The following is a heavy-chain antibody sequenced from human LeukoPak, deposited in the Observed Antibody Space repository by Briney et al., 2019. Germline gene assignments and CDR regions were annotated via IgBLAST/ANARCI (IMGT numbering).Heavy chain of an antibody. CDR1: GFTFSSYG. J-gene: IGHJ6*03. CDR3: AKDPQPPLAGRGYYYYYMDV. V-gene: IGHV3-30*02. D-gene: IGHD3-10*01. Sequence: GGSLRLSCAASGFTFSSYGMHWVRQAPGKGLEWVAFIRYDGSNKYYADSVKGRFTISRDNSKNTLYLQMNSLRAEDTAVYYCAKDPQPPLAGRGYYYYYMDVWGKGTTVTISS. CDR2: IRYDGSNK.